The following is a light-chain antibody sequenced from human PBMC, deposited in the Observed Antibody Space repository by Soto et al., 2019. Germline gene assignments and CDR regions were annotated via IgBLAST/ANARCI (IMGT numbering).Light chain of an antibody. CDR1: QDINSY. Sequence: DVQMTQSPSSLSASVGDRVTITCRASQDINSYLAWYQQKPGNAPKSLIYAASSLQTGVPSRFSGSESGTDFTLTISNLQHEDSATYYCQQYNIYPLTFGGGTKVDIK. CDR2: AAS. CDR3: QQYNIYPLT. J-gene: IGKJ4*01. V-gene: IGKV1D-16*01.